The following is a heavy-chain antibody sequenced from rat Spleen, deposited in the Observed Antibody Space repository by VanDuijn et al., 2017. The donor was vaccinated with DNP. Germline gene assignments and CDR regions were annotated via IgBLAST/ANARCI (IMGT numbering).Heavy chain of an antibody. D-gene: IGHD4-1*01. CDR1: GFSLTTHH. V-gene: IGHV2-43*01. Sequence: QVQLKESGPGLVQPSQTLSLACTVSGFSLTTHHVHWVRQPSGKGLEWMGIIGTGGSTKYNSALKSRLSISRDTSKNQIFLKMNSLQTEDSATYYCARDWDGYNIDYWGQGLMVTVSS. J-gene: IGHJ2*01. CDR3: ARDWDGYNIDY. CDR2: IGTGGST.